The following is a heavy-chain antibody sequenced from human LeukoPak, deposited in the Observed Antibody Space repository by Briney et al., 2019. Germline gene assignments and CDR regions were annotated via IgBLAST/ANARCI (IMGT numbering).Heavy chain of an antibody. Sequence: PGGSLRLSCAASGFTFSSYAMHWVRQAPGKGLEWVAVISYDGSNKYYADSAKGRFTISRDNSKNTLYLQMNSLRAEDTAVYYCARDMGSGSYLFLIFDYWGQGTLVTVSS. D-gene: IGHD3-10*01. V-gene: IGHV3-30-3*01. CDR3: ARDMGSGSYLFLIFDY. CDR2: ISYDGSNK. CDR1: GFTFSSYA. J-gene: IGHJ4*02.